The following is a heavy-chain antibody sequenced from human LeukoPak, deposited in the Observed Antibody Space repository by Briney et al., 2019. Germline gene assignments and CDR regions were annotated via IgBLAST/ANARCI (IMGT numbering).Heavy chain of an antibody. CDR1: EFPFSFYE. V-gene: IGHV3-48*03. J-gene: IGHJ4*02. CDR3: ALLAVASDFDY. Sequence: PGGSLRLSCAVSEFPFSFYEMNWVRQAPGKGLEWVSNIGSSGTNRYYADSVKGRFSISRDNATSSLYLQMNSLRVEGTAVYYCALLAVASDFDYWGQGALVTVSS. CDR2: IGSSGTNR. D-gene: IGHD6-19*01.